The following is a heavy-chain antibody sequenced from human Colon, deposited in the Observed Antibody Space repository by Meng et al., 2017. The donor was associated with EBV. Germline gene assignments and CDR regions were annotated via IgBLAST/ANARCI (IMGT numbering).Heavy chain of an antibody. J-gene: IGHJ2*01. CDR3: SRGVDSYKLGNL. CDR1: GASLRYYY. V-gene: IGHV4-34*02. D-gene: IGHD7-27*01. CDR2: IHPSGSI. Sequence: VQLQHVGAGLLKPSETLSLPGVVYGASLRYYYCSWIRQSPGRGLEWIGEIHPSGSIFYNPSLQSRVTISVDTSKNQFSLNLNSVTAADTAVYFCSRGVDSYKLGNLWGRGTLVTVSS.